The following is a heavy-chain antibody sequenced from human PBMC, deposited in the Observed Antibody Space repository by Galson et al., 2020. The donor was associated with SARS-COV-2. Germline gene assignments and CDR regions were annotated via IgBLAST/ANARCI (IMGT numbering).Heavy chain of an antibody. CDR1: GFTFASFG. V-gene: IGHV3-30*18. D-gene: IGHD2-2*01. Sequence: GESLKISCAASGFTFASFGMHWVRQAPGKGLEWVAVISSDEKNKYYGDSVKGRFFISRDNSKNTLYLQMTSLSPEDTAVYYCAKAQDDYAKWFDSWGQGTQLTVSS. J-gene: IGHJ5*01. CDR3: AKAQDDYAKWFDS. CDR2: ISSDEKNK.